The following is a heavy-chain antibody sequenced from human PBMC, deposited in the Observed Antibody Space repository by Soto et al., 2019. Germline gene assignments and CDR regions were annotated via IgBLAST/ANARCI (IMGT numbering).Heavy chain of an antibody. CDR3: ARDLLDFWSYYYYGMDV. J-gene: IGHJ6*02. D-gene: IGHD3-3*01. V-gene: IGHV3-30-3*01. Sequence: GGSLRLSCAASGFTFSSYAMHWVRQAPGKGLEWVAVISYDGSNKYYADSVKGRFTISRDNSKNTLYLQMNSLRAEDTAVYYCARDLLDFWSYYYYGMDVWGQGTTVTVSS. CDR1: GFTFSSYA. CDR2: ISYDGSNK.